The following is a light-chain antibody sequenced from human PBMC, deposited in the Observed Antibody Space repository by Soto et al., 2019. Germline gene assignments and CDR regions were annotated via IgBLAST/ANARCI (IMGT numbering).Light chain of an antibody. CDR2: GAS. CDR1: QSISSSY. V-gene: IGKV3-20*01. Sequence: EIVLTQSPGTLSLSQGERATLSCRASQSISSSYLAWYQEKPGQAPRLLIYGASSRATGIPDRFSGSGSGTDFTLTISRLEPEVFAVYYCQQYDSSPRTFGQGTKVEIK. J-gene: IGKJ1*01. CDR3: QQYDSSPRT.